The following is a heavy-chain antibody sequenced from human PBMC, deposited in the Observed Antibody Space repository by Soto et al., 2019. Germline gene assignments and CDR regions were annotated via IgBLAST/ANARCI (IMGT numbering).Heavy chain of an antibody. J-gene: IGHJ4*02. CDR3: VWTAVLRYFDWPPIHYDY. CDR1: GFTFSNYA. V-gene: IGHV3-23*01. CDR2: LSGGGGST. Sequence: GGSLRLSCAASGFTFSNYAMNWVRQAPGMGLEWVSGLSGGGGSTYYADSVKGRFTISRDNAKNTLYLQMNSLRAEDTAVYYCVWTAVLRYFDWPPIHYDYWGQGSLVTVSS. D-gene: IGHD3-9*01.